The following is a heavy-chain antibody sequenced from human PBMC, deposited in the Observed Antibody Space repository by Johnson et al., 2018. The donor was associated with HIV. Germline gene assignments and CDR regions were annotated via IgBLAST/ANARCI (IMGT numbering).Heavy chain of an antibody. CDR3: VLQFLEWLSSDAFDI. Sequence: QVQLVESGGGVVQPGRSLRLSCAASGFTFSSYAMHWVRQAPGKALEWVAIISYDGSNKYYADSVKGRFTISRDNSKNTLYLQMNSLRAEDTAVYYCVLQFLEWLSSDAFDIWGQGTMVTVSS. CDR1: GFTFSSYA. CDR2: ISYDGSNK. J-gene: IGHJ3*02. V-gene: IGHV3-30*04. D-gene: IGHD3-3*01.